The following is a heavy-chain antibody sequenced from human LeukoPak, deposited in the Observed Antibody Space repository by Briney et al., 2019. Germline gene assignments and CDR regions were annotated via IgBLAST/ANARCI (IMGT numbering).Heavy chain of an antibody. D-gene: IGHD3-10*01. J-gene: IGHJ5*01. Sequence: SGTLSLTCAVSGGSISSSNWWSWVRQPPGKGREWIGESDHSGSTNYNPSLKSRVTISVDKSKNQFSLKLSSVTAADTAVYYCASRTYYYGSGSYYNPNWFDPWGQGTLVTVSS. CDR1: GGSISSSNW. CDR3: ASRTYYYGSGSYYNPNWFDP. V-gene: IGHV4-4*02. CDR2: SDHSGST.